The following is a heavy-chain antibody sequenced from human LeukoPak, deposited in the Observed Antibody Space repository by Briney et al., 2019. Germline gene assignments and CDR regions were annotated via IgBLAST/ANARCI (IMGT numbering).Heavy chain of an antibody. V-gene: IGHV3-7*01. J-gene: IGHJ4*02. CDR2: IKQDGSEK. CDR3: ARVYDSSGYYPCY. Sequence: GGSLRLSCAASGFTFSSYWMSWVRQAPGKGLEWVANIKQDGSEKYYVDSVKGRFTISRDNAKNSLYLQMNSLRAEDTAVYYCARVYDSSGYYPCYWGQGTLVTVSS. D-gene: IGHD3-22*01. CDR1: GFTFSSYW.